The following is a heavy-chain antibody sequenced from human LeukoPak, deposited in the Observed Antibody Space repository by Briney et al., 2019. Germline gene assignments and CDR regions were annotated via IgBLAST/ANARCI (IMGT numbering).Heavy chain of an antibody. CDR3: ARASRLGELSLGY. V-gene: IGHV4-31*03. Sequence: SETLSLTCTVSGGSISSGGYYWRWIRQHPGKGLDWFGYISNSGRTYYNPSLKSRLTISVDTSKNQFFLKLSSVTAAAAAFFYWARASRLGELSLGYWGQGTLVTVSS. CDR1: GGSISSGGYY. CDR2: ISNSGRT. J-gene: IGHJ4*02. D-gene: IGHD3-16*02.